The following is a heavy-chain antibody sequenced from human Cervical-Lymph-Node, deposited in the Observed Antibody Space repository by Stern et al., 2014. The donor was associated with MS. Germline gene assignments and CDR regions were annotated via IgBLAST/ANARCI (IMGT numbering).Heavy chain of an antibody. Sequence: VQLEESGGGVVQPGGSQRLSCTASGFTFEDYAMEWVRQVPGKGLEGVAMIWYDGSQKYYGDSVRGRFSVSRDNSRNTLYLQMKSLSLEDTAVYYCARKIPDYYYYAMDVWGQGTTVTVSS. J-gene: IGHJ6*02. CDR3: ARKIPDYYYYAMDV. CDR2: IWYDGSQK. D-gene: IGHD2-2*02. CDR1: GFTFEDYA. V-gene: IGHV3-33*01.